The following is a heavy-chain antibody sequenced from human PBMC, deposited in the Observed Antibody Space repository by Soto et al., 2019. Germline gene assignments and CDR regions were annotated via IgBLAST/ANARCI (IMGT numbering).Heavy chain of an antibody. CDR3: ARLFVSPDLYYYYGMDV. CDR2: IYYSGST. V-gene: IGHV4-59*01. CDR1: GGSISSYY. Sequence: SETLSLTCTVSGGSISSYYWSWIRQPPGKGLEWIGYIYYSGSTNYNPSLKSRVTISVDTSKNQFSLKLSSVTAADTAVYYCARLFVSPDLYYYYGMDVWGQGTTVTVSS. D-gene: IGHD3-16*01. J-gene: IGHJ6*02.